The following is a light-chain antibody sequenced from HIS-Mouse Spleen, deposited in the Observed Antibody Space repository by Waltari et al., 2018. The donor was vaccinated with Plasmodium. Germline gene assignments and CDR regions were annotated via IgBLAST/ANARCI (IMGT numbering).Light chain of an antibody. J-gene: IGKJ3*01. Sequence: DIQMTQSPSSLSASVGDRVTITCQASQDISNYLNWYQQKQGKAPKLLIYDAANLETGVPSRCSGSGSGTDFTFTISSLQPEDIATYYCQQYDNLPPLFTFGPGTKVDIK. CDR1: QDISNY. V-gene: IGKV1-33*01. CDR3: QQYDNLPPLFT. CDR2: DAA.